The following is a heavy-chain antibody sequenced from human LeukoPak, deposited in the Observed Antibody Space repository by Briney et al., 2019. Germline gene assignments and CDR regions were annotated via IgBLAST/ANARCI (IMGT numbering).Heavy chain of an antibody. D-gene: IGHD3-3*01. CDR2: ISSSGSTI. J-gene: IGHJ6*02. V-gene: IGHV3-11*01. CDR1: GFTFSDYY. Sequence: PGGSLRLCCAASGFTFSDYYMSWIRQAPGKGLEWVSYISSSGSTIYYADSVKGRFTISRDNAKNSLYLQMNSLRAEDTAVYYCARAGLRFLGAGNYYGMDVWGQGTTVTVSS. CDR3: ARAGLRFLGAGNYYGMDV.